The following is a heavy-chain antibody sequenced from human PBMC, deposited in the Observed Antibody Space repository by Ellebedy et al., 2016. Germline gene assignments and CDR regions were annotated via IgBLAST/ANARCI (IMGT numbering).Heavy chain of an antibody. CDR2: TYYRSKWYN. CDR3: ARLSSREGIEYYYGMDV. V-gene: IGHV6-1*01. D-gene: IGHD3-10*01. J-gene: IGHJ6*02. Sequence: SETLSLXXAISGDSVSSNSAAWNWIRQSPSRGLEWLGRTYYRSKWYNDYAVSVKSRITINPDTSKNQFSLQLNSVTPEDTAVYYCARLSSREGIEYYYGMDVWGQGTTVTVSS. CDR1: GDSVSSNSAA.